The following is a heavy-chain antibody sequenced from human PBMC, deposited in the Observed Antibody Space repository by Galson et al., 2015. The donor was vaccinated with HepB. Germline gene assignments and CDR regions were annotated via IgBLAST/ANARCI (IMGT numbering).Heavy chain of an antibody. CDR3: AAPSSSWYSFDS. CDR1: GGSVSSSSYY. J-gene: IGHJ4*02. Sequence: TLSLTCTVSGGSVSSSSYYWGWIRQPPGKGLEWIGIIYYGGSTYYNPSLKSRVTISVDTSKNHFSLKLNYVTAADTAVYYCAAPSSSWYSFDSWGQGTLVTVSS. V-gene: IGHV4-39*02. CDR2: IYYGGST. D-gene: IGHD6-13*01.